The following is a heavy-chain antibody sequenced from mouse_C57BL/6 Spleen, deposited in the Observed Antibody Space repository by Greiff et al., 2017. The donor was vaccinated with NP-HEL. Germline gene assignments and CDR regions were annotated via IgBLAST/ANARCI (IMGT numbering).Heavy chain of an antibody. V-gene: IGHV14-1*01. CDR3: TTFSGYGYDEAD. D-gene: IGHD2-2*01. CDR2: IDPEDGDT. CDR1: GFDIKDYY. J-gene: IGHJ2*01. Sequence: VQLQQSGAELVRPGASVKLSCTASGFDIKDYYMHWVKQRPEQGLEWIGRIDPEDGDTEYAPKFQGKATMTADTSSNTAYLQLSSLTSEDTAVYYCTTFSGYGYDEADWGQGTTLTVSS.